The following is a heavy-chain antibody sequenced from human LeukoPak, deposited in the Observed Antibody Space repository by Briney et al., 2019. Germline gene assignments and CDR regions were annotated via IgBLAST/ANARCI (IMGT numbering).Heavy chain of an antibody. CDR1: GGIFSSYA. Sequence: SVKVSCKASGGIFSSYAISWVRQAPGQGLEWMGGIIPIFGTANYAQKFQGRVTITADKSTSTAYMELSSLRSEDTAVYYCARAPRGGYCSSTSCHLFDYWGQGTLVTVSS. CDR3: ARAPRGGYCSSTSCHLFDY. CDR2: IIPIFGTA. D-gene: IGHD2-2*01. J-gene: IGHJ4*02. V-gene: IGHV1-69*06.